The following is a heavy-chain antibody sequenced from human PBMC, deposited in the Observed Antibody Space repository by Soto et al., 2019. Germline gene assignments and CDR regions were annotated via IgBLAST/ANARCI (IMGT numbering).Heavy chain of an antibody. V-gene: IGHV4-31*03. CDR2: IYYSGST. D-gene: IGHD4-4*01. J-gene: IGHJ4*02. CDR3: ARTYRGPYSNPQYYFDY. Sequence: SETLSLTCTVSGGSISSGGYYWSWIRQHPGKGLEWIGYIYYSGSTYYNPSLKSRVTISVDTSKNQFSLKLSSVTAADTAVYYCARTYRGPYSNPQYYFDYWGQGTLVNVSS. CDR1: GGSISSGGYY.